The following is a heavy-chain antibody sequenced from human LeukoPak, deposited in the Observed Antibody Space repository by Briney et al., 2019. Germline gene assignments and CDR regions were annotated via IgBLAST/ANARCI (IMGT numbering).Heavy chain of an antibody. J-gene: IGHJ4*02. D-gene: IGHD3-22*01. V-gene: IGHV4-39*01. CDR1: GVSISSSSYY. CDR2: IHYTGST. CDR3: ARYWGPYDNSGAYFDY. Sequence: SETLSLTCTVSGVSISSSSYYWVWLRQPPGKGLEWIATIHYTGSTYYNPSLKSRVTISVDTSKNQFSLKLSSGTAADTAMYYCARYWGPYDNSGAYFDYWGQGTLVTVSS.